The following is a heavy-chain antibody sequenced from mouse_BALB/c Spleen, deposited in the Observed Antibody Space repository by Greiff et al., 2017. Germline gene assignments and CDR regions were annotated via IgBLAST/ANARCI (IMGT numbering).Heavy chain of an antibody. CDR1: GFAFSSYD. CDR2: ISSGGGST. CDR3: ARIYDGYYFRFAY. J-gene: IGHJ3*01. V-gene: IGHV5-12-1*01. Sequence: DVKLVESGGGLVKPGGSLKLSCAASGFAFSSYDMSWVRQTPEKRLEWVAYISSGGGSTYYPDTVKGRFTISRDNAKNTLYLQMSSLKSEDTAMYYCARIYDGYYFRFAYWGQGTLVTVSA. D-gene: IGHD2-3*01.